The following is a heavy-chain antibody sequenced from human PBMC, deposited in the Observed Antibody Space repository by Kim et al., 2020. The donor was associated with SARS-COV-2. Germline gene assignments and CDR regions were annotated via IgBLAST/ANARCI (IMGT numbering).Heavy chain of an antibody. CDR2: ISAYNGNT. D-gene: IGHD3-22*01. J-gene: IGHJ4*02. CDR1: GYTFTSYG. Sequence: ASVKVSCKASGYTFTSYGISWVRQAPGQGLEWMGWISAYNGNTNYAQKLQGRVTMTTDTSTSTAYMELRSLRSDDTAVYYCARGLSYYDSSGYYYYWGQGTLVTVSS. CDR3: ARGLSYYDSSGYYYY. V-gene: IGHV1-18*01.